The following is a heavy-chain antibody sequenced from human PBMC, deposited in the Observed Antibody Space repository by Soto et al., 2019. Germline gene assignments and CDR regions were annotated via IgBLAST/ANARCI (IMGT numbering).Heavy chain of an antibody. D-gene: IGHD6-13*01. V-gene: IGHV3-30-3*01. Sequence: QVQLVESGGGVVQPGRSLRLSCAASGFTFSSYAMHWVRQAPGKGLEWVAVISYDGSNKYYADSVKGRFTISRDNSKNTLYLQMNSLRAEDTAVYYCARDISPDRKAAAGLDYWGQGTLVTVSS. CDR3: ARDISPDRKAAAGLDY. CDR1: GFTFSSYA. CDR2: ISYDGSNK. J-gene: IGHJ4*02.